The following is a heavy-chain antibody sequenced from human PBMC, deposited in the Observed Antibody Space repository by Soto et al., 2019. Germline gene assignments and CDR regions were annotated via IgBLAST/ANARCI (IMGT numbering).Heavy chain of an antibody. D-gene: IGHD2-15*01. V-gene: IGHV5-10-1*04. Sequence: GESLKISCTASGYIFANYWISWIRQTPEKGLEWVGRISPRESYDDYSPSFGGQVTINFDLSTKSVSLHWSSLTAADSGVYFCARRGCSVCYCYRVPGQNYFYGLDVWGQGTTVTVSS. CDR3: ARRGCSVCYCYRVPGQNYFYGLDV. CDR1: GYIFANYW. J-gene: IGHJ6*02. CDR2: ISPRESYD.